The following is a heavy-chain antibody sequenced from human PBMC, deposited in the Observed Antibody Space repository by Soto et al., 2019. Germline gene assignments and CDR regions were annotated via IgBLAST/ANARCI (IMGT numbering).Heavy chain of an antibody. CDR1: GGTFSSYA. CDR2: IIPIFGTA. Sequence: QVQLVQSGAEVKKPGSSVKVSCKATGGTFSSYAISWVRQAPGQGLEWMGGIIPIFGTANYAQKFQGRVTITADKSTSTAYMELSSLRCEDTAVYCCARVIRERFYYGMDVWGQGPTVTVSS. CDR3: ARVIRERFYYGMDV. V-gene: IGHV1-69*06. D-gene: IGHD1-1*01. J-gene: IGHJ6*02.